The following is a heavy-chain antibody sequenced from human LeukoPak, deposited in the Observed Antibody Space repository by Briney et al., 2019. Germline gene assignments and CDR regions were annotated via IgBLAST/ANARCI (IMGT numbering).Heavy chain of an antibody. D-gene: IGHD6-13*01. CDR1: GFTFSDYW. CDR3: VRGDSRDY. J-gene: IGHJ4*02. V-gene: IGHV3-21*01. CDR2: ISSSSSNM. Sequence: GGSLRLPCAASGFTFSDYWMHWVRQAPGKGLEWDSSISSSSSNMHYADSVKGRLTISRDNAKNSLYLQINSLRAEDTAVYYCVRGDSRDYWGQGTLVTVSS.